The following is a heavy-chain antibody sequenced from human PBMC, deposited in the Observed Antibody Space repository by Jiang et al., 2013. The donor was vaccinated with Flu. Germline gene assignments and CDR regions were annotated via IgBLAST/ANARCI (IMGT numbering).Heavy chain of an antibody. CDR2: IYTSGST. CDR3: ARTPGIEVAGGNWFDP. V-gene: IGHV4-61*02. Sequence: GPGLVKPSQTLSLTCTVSGGSISSGSYFWSWIRQPAGKGPEWIGRIYTSGSTNYNPSLKSRVTISVDTSKNQFSLKLSSVTAADTAVYYCARTPGIEVAGGNWFDPWGQGTLVTVSS. D-gene: IGHD6-19*01. CDR1: GGSISSGSYF. J-gene: IGHJ5*02.